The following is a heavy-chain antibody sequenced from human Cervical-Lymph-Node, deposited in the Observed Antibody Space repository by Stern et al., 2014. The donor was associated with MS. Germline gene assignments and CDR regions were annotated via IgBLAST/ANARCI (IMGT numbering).Heavy chain of an antibody. CDR3: ARIWTGYYRGLNYYYYYGMDV. CDR2: IDWADDK. CDR1: GFSLSTSGMC. V-gene: IGHV2-70*01. D-gene: IGHD3/OR15-3a*01. J-gene: IGHJ6*02. Sequence: QVTLRESGPALVKPTQTLTLTCTFSGFSLSTSGMCVSWIRQPPGKALEWLALIDWADDKYYSTSLKTRLTISKDTSKNQVVLTMTNMDPVDTATYYCARIWTGYYRGLNYYYYYGMDVWGQGTTVTVSS.